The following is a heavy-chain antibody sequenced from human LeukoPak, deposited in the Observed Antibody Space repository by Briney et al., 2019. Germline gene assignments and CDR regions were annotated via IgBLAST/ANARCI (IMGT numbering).Heavy chain of an antibody. CDR2: ISVGNGES. V-gene: IGHV1-3*03. D-gene: IGHD1-14*01. Sequence: GGSVSVSCKASGYTFTSYTIHWVRQAPGQRVEWMGWISVGNGESKCSQEFQGRVTLTRETSATTAYLDVSSLRPEDMAVYSCARERGIRDAFDFWGQGTMVPVSS. CDR1: GYTFTSYT. CDR3: ARERGIRDAFDF. J-gene: IGHJ3*01.